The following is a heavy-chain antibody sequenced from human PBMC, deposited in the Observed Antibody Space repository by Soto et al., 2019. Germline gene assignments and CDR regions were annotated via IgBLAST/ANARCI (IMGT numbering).Heavy chain of an antibody. CDR3: ARHKDIVVVVAATGYFDY. CDR1: GVYISSSSYY. Sequence: SETLSLTCTVSGVYISSSSYYWGWIRQPPGKRLEWIGSIYYSGSTYYNPSLKSRVTISVDTSKNQFSLKLSSVTAADTAVYYCARHKDIVVVVAATGYFDYWGQGTLVTVSS. D-gene: IGHD2-15*01. CDR2: IYYSGST. J-gene: IGHJ4*02. V-gene: IGHV4-39*01.